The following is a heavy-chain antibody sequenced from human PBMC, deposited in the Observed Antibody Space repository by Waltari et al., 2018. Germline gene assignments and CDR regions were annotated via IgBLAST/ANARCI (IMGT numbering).Heavy chain of an antibody. J-gene: IGHJ5*02. CDR1: GFTFADYS. V-gene: IGHV3-49*03. Sequence: EVQLVESGGGLVQPGRSLRLSCTTSGFTFADYSMSWFRQAPGKGLEWVGFSRSKPNGGTSEYAAAVKGRFTLSRDNSKSIAYLQMNSLKTEDTAVYYCARDFYDSSGYPWGQGTPVTVSS. CDR2: SRSKPNGGTS. CDR3: ARDFYDSSGYP. D-gene: IGHD3-22*01.